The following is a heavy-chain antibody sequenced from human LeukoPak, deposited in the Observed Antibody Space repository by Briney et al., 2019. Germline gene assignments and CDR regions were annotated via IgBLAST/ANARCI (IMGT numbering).Heavy chain of an antibody. Sequence: GSLRLSCAASGFTFSDYYMSWIRQAPGKGLEWVSYISRSGRTIYYADSGKGRFTISRDNAKNSLYLQMNSLEAEDTAGYYCAREDYGDFRTEYYFDYWGQGTLVTVSP. J-gene: IGHJ4*02. CDR1: GFTFSDYY. CDR2: ISRSGRTI. D-gene: IGHD4-17*01. CDR3: AREDYGDFRTEYYFDY. V-gene: IGHV3-11*01.